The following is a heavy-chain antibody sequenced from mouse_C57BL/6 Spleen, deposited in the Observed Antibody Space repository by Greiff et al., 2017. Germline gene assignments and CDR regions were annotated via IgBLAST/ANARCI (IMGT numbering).Heavy chain of an antibody. V-gene: IGHV1-76*01. J-gene: IGHJ4*01. CDR1: GYTFTDYY. CDR3: ARSTAQAYYYAMDY. Sequence: QVQLQQSGAELVRPGASVKLSCKASGYTFTDYYINWVKQRPGQGLEWIARIYPGSGNTYYNEKFKGKATLTAEKSSSTAYMQLSSLTSEDSAVYFCARSTAQAYYYAMDYWGQGTSVTVSS. D-gene: IGHD3-2*02. CDR2: IYPGSGNT.